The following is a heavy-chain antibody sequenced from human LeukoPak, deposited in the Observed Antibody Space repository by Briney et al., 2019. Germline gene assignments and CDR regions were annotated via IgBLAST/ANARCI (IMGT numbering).Heavy chain of an antibody. V-gene: IGHV4-59*12. CDR3: ARGQKWGRSWFDP. CDR2: IYYSGST. J-gene: IGHJ5*02. Sequence: PSETLSLTCTVSGGSISSYYWSWIRQPPGKGLEWIGYIYYSGSTNYNPSLKSRVTISVDTSKNQFSLKLSSVTAADTAVYYCARGQKWGRSWFDPWGQGTLVTVSS. CDR1: GGSISSYY. D-gene: IGHD3-16*01.